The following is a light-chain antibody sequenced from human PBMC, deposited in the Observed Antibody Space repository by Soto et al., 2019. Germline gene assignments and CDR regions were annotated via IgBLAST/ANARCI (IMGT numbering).Light chain of an antibody. Sequence: QSALTQPASVSGSPGQSITISCTGTSSDVGSYNLVSWYQQHPGNAPKVMIYEGSKRPSGVSHRFSGSKSGNTASLTISGLQAEDEAYYFCCSYAGASTYVFGSGTKLTVL. CDR1: SSDVGSYNL. CDR2: EGS. CDR3: CSYAGASTYV. V-gene: IGLV2-23*01. J-gene: IGLJ1*01.